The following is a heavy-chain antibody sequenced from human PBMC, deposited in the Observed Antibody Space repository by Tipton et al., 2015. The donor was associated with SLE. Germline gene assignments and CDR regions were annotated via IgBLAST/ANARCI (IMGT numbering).Heavy chain of an antibody. V-gene: IGHV4-34*01. D-gene: IGHD3-22*01. CDR3: ARGRDYYDSSGYLYDFDY. CDR2: INHSGST. Sequence: TLSLTCAVYGGSISGYYWSWIRQPPGKGLEWIGEINHSGSTNYNPSLKSRVTISVDTSKNQFSLKLSSVTAADTAVYYCARGRDYYDSSGYLYDFDYWGQGTLVTVSS. J-gene: IGHJ4*02. CDR1: GGSISGYY.